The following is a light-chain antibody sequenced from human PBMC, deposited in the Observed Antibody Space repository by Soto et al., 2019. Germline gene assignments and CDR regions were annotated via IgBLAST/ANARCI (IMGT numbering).Light chain of an antibody. CDR2: GAS. V-gene: IGKV3-15*01. J-gene: IGKJ4*01. CDR1: QSVSSN. Sequence: MTQSPATLSVSPGETATLSCRANQSVSSNLAWYQQKPGQAPRLLIYGASTRATGIPARFSGSGSGTEFTLTISSLQSEDFGVYYCQENNNWPPRRLTFGGGTKVEIK. CDR3: QENNNWPPRRLT.